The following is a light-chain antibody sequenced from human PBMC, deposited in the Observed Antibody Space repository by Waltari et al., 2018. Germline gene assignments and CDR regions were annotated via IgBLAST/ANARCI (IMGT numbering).Light chain of an antibody. CDR3: QSYVSTHVI. J-gene: IGLJ2*01. V-gene: IGLV1-40*01. CDR1: SSNIGAGHD. Sequence: QSVLTQPASMSGAPGQRVTISCTGSSSNIGAGHDVHWYQCLPGAAPRLLIYSNGHRPSGVPGRFSGSRSGSSASLVITGLQTEDEATYYCQSYVSTHVIFGGGTLLTVL. CDR2: SNG.